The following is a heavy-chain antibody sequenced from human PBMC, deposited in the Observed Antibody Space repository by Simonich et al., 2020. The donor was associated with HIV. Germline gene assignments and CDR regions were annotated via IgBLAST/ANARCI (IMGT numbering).Heavy chain of an antibody. CDR3: ARGFYQRLYYFDY. CDR1: GGSFSGYY. J-gene: IGHJ4*02. D-gene: IGHD2-2*01. Sequence: QVQLQQWGAGLLKPSETLSLTCAVYGGSFSGYYWNWIRQPPGKGLEWIGEINHSGSTNYNPSLKSRVTISVDTSKNQFSLKLSSVTAADTAVYYCARGFYQRLYYFDYWGQGTLVTVSS. CDR2: INHSGST. V-gene: IGHV4-34*01.